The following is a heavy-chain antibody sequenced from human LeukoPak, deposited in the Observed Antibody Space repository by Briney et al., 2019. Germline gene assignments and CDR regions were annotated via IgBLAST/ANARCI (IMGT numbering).Heavy chain of an antibody. CDR1: GGSISSGSYY. Sequence: PSETLSLTCTVSGGSISSGSYYWSWIRQPAGKGLEWIGRIYTSGSTNYNPSLKSRVTISVDTSKNQFSLKLNSVTAADTAVYYCARDLLSIYYDSSGDYYYYGMDVWGQGTTVTVSS. V-gene: IGHV4-61*02. J-gene: IGHJ6*02. CDR3: ARDLLSIYYDSSGDYYYYGMDV. D-gene: IGHD3-22*01. CDR2: IYTSGST.